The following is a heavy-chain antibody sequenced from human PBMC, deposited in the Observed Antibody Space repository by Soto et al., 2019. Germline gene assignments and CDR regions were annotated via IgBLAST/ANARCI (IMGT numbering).Heavy chain of an antibody. V-gene: IGHV4-34*01. J-gene: IGHJ6*03. CDR3: ARGLILWFGELSRRGGYYYYMDV. D-gene: IGHD3-10*01. Sequence: QVQLQQWGAGLLKPSETLSLTCAVYGGSFSGYQWSWIRQTPGKGLEWIGEVNYSGNINYNPSLNSQVTSWVDTPKKHISLKLSSVTAADTAVYYCARGLILWFGELSRRGGYYYYMDVWGKGTTVTISS. CDR1: GGSFSGYQ. CDR2: VNYSGNI.